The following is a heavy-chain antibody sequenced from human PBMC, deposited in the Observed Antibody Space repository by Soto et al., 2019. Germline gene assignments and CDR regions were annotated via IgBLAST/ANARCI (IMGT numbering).Heavy chain of an antibody. D-gene: IGHD6-6*01. Sequence: SETLSLTCTVSCGAISAFYWNWIRQSAGKGLEWIGRIYASGHSNYNPSLESRVSMPVDTSKHQFSLKLNSVTAADTAVYYCARSPSTSTIGTFDIWGQGTMVTVS. CDR3: ARSPSTSTIGTFDI. V-gene: IGHV4-4*07. J-gene: IGHJ3*02. CDR2: IYASGHS. CDR1: CGAISAFY.